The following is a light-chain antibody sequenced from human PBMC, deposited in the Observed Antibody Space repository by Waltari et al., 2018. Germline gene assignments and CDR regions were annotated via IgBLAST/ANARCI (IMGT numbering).Light chain of an antibody. CDR2: DAS. CDR1: QRVSSY. V-gene: IGKV3-11*01. J-gene: IGKJ3*01. Sequence: EIVLTQSPATLSLSPGERATLSCRASQRVSSYLAWYQQKPGQAPRLLIYDASNSATGIPARFSGSGSGTDFTLTISSLEPEDFAVYYCQQRSNWPRITFGPGTKVDIK. CDR3: QQRSNWPRIT.